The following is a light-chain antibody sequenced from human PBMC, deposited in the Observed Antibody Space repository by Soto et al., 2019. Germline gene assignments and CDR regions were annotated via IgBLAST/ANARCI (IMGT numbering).Light chain of an antibody. J-gene: IGKJ4*01. CDR1: QSVSSG. Sequence: EIVMTQSPATLSVSPGERASLSFRASQSVSSGLAWYQQKPGHAPRLLIYDSSTRATGIPVRFSGSGSGTEFTLTISSLQSEDFALYYCQQYNKWPPLTFGGGTKVEI. CDR2: DSS. CDR3: QQYNKWPPLT. V-gene: IGKV3-15*01.